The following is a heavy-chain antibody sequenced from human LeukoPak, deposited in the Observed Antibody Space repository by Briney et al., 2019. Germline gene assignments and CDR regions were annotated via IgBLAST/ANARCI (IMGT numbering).Heavy chain of an antibody. Sequence: GGSLRLSCAASGFTFSDYYMSWIRQAPGKGLEWVSYISNSGSTIYYADSVKGRFTISRDNAKNSLYLQMNTLRAEHTPAYYCAKGLPAILLDSWGQGPLVTVSS. V-gene: IGHV3-11*01. J-gene: IGHJ4*02. D-gene: IGHD3-3*02. CDR2: ISNSGSTI. CDR1: GFTFSDYY. CDR3: AKGLPAILLDS.